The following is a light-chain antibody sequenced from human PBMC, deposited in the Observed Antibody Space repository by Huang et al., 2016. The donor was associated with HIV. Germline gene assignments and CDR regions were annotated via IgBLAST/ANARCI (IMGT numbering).Light chain of an antibody. J-gene: IGKJ1*01. CDR1: QGIGNS. CDR2: ATS. V-gene: IGKV1-NL1*01. CDR3: QQYHGIPWT. Sequence: DIQMTQSPFSLPASVGDSVTITCRASQGIGNSLAWYQQKPEKAPRLLLYATSRLESGVPSRFSGSGSGTHYTLTISTLQPEDIASYYCQQYHGIPWTFGQGTKVEIK.